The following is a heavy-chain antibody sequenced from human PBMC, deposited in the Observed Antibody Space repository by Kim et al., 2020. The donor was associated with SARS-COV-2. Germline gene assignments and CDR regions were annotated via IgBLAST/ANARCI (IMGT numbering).Heavy chain of an antibody. J-gene: IGHJ4*02. V-gene: IGHV3-66*01. Sequence: YSGGSTYYADSVKGRFTISRDNSKNTLYLQMNSLRAEDTAVYYCARDHDYWGQGTLVTVSS. CDR2: YSGGST. CDR3: ARDHDY.